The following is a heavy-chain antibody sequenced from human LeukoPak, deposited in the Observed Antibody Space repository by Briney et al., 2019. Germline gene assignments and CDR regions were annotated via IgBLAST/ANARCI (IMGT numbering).Heavy chain of an antibody. V-gene: IGHV4-38-2*01. CDR2: IYHSGST. CDR3: ARSPGFMITFGGVIAIDAFDI. D-gene: IGHD3-16*02. CDR1: GDSMSSIDW. J-gene: IGHJ3*02. Sequence: SETLSLTCAVSGDSMSSIDWWSWVRQPPGKGLEWIGSIYHSGSTYYNPSLKSRVTISVDTSKNQFSLKLSSVTAADTAVYYCARSPGFMITFGGVIAIDAFDIWGQGTMVTVSS.